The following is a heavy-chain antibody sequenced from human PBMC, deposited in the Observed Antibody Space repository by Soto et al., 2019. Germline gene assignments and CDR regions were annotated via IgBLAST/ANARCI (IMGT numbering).Heavy chain of an antibody. CDR2: INTANGNT. D-gene: IGHD2-21*02. CDR1: GYTFPSHG. V-gene: IGHV1-3*04. CDR3: ARSAVLTVRSSGEF. J-gene: IGHJ1*01. Sequence: QVHLVQSGAEVKKPGASVKVSCKASGYTFPSHGIHWVRQAPGQSLEWMGWINTANGNTKYSQRFQGRVTITRDTSATTAYMELSSLTSDDTATYYCARSAVLTVRSSGEFWGQGALVTVSS.